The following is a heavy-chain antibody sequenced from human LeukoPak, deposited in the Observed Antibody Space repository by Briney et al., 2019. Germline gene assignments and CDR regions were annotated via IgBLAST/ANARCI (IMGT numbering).Heavy chain of an antibody. CDR2: INPSSGGT. CDR3: ASGLSSLFSFGAALDYYMDV. Sequence: ASVKVSCKASGYTFTGYYMHWVRQAPGQGLEWMGWINPSSGGTNYAQKFQGRVTMTRDTSISTAYMELSSLRSDDTAMYYCASGLSSLFSFGAALDYYMDVWGKGTPVTVSS. D-gene: IGHD5-18*01. J-gene: IGHJ6*03. V-gene: IGHV1-2*02. CDR1: GYTFTGYY.